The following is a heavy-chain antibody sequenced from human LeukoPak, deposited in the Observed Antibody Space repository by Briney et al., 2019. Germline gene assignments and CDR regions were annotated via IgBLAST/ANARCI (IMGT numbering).Heavy chain of an antibody. CDR3: AKGRVRGVIITIFDY. CDR2: IYSGGTT. Sequence: GGSLRLSCAASGFTVSSNYMSWVRQAPGRGLEWVSIIYSGGTTYYADSVKGRFTISRDNSKNTLYLQMNSLRAEDTAVYYCAKGRVRGVIITIFDYWGQGTLVTVSS. D-gene: IGHD3-10*01. CDR1: GFTVSSNY. J-gene: IGHJ4*02. V-gene: IGHV3-53*01.